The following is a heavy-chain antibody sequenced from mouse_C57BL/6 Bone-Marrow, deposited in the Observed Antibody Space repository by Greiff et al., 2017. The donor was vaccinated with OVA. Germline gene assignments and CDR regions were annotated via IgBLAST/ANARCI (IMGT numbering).Heavy chain of an antibody. CDR2: IYPRSGNT. J-gene: IGHJ2*01. CDR1: GYTFTSYG. V-gene: IGHV1-81*01. D-gene: IGHD1-1*01. CDR3: ARSRGYYGSSLDY. Sequence: QVHVKQSGAELARPGASVKLSCKASGYTFTSYGISWVKQRTGQGLEWIGEIYPRSGNTYYNEKFKGKATLTADKSSSTAYMELRSLTSEDSAVYFCARSRGYYGSSLDYWGQGTTLTVSS.